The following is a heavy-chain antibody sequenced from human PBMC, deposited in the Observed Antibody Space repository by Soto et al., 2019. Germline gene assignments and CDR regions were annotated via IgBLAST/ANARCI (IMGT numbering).Heavy chain of an antibody. J-gene: IGHJ4*02. CDR2: ISGNGDTR. D-gene: IGHD6-13*01. CDR3: AKLQRSPYSSTPYFDF. Sequence: PGGSLRLSCTASGFSFNTYSMNWVRQAPGKGLEWVSYISGNGDTRSYSDSVMGRFTISRDNSKNTLYLQMNSLRAEDTAVYYCAKLQRSPYSSTPYFDFWGKGTLVTVSS. V-gene: IGHV3-48*01. CDR1: GFSFNTYS.